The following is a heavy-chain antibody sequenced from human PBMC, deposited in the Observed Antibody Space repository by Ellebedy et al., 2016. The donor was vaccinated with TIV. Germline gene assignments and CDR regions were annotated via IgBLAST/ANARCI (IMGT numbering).Heavy chain of an antibody. J-gene: IGHJ6*03. V-gene: IGHV1-18*01. CDR1: GYTFTSYG. CDR2: INAYNGNT. Sequence: ASVKVSCXASGYTFTSYGISWVRQAPGQGLEWMGWINAYNGNTNYAQKLQGRVTMTTDTSTSTAYMELRSLRSDDTAVYYCAREAYYGSGSYYEKIPYYYYYYMDVWGKGTTVTVSS. D-gene: IGHD3-10*01. CDR3: AREAYYGSGSYYEKIPYYYYYYMDV.